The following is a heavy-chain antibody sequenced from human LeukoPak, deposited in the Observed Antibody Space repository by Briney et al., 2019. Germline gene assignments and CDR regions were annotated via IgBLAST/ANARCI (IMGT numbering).Heavy chain of an antibody. D-gene: IGHD4-17*01. J-gene: IGHJ5*02. CDR2: ISAYNGNT. CDR1: GYTFSSYG. Sequence: RRASVKVSCKASGYTFSSYGISWVRQAPGQGLEWMGWISAYNGNTNYAQKLQGRVTMTTDTSTSTAYMELRSLRSDDTAVYYCARIRSTVTTVDRFDPWGQGTPVTVSS. CDR3: ARIRSTVTTVDRFDP. V-gene: IGHV1-18*01.